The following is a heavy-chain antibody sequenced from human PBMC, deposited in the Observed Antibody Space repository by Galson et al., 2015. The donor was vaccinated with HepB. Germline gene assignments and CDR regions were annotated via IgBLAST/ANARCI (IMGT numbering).Heavy chain of an antibody. CDR3: ARAMDLDY. Sequence: LRLSCAASGFTFSTYWMHWVRQAPGKGLVWVSLISRDGSSTTYADSVKGRFTISRDNAKNTLYLQMNSLRAEDTAVYYCARAMDLDYWGQGTLVTVSS. CDR1: GFTFSTYW. J-gene: IGHJ4*02. CDR2: ISRDGSST. V-gene: IGHV3-74*01. D-gene: IGHD2-2*03.